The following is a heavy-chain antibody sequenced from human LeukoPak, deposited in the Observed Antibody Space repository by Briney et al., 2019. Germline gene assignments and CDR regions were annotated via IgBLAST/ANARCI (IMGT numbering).Heavy chain of an antibody. V-gene: IGHV3-7*01. D-gene: IGHD6-19*01. CDR1: VLTFSSYW. CDR2: IKQDGSEK. CDR3: ARDSIAVANWFDP. Sequence: GGSLRLACAASVLTFSSYWMSWVRQAPEKGLEWVANIKQDGSEKYYVDSVKGRFTISRDNAKNSLYLQMNSLRAEDTAVYYCARDSIAVANWFDPWGQGTLVTVSS. J-gene: IGHJ5*02.